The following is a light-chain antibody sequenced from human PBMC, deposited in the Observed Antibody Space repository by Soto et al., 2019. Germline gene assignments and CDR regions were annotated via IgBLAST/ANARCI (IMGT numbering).Light chain of an antibody. Sequence: SVLTQPASVSGSPGQSITISCTGTSSNVGSYKLVSWYQQHPGKAPKLMIFEVNKRPSGVSSRFSGSKSGNTASLTISGLKVEDEADYYCCSSGGSPTYVFGTGTKVTVL. CDR2: EVN. CDR1: SSNVGSYKL. V-gene: IGLV2-23*02. CDR3: CSSGGSPTYV. J-gene: IGLJ1*01.